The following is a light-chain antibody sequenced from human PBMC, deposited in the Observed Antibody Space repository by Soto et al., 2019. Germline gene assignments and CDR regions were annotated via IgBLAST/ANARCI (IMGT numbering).Light chain of an antibody. CDR2: GAS. CDR1: QSLTSSY. Sequence: EIVLTQSPGTLSLSPGERATLSCRASQSLTSSYLAWYQQKPGQAPRLLIYGASSRATGIPARFSGSGSGTDFTLTISSLEPEDFAVYYCQQRSNWITFGQGTRLEIK. V-gene: IGKV3D-20*02. CDR3: QQRSNWIT. J-gene: IGKJ5*01.